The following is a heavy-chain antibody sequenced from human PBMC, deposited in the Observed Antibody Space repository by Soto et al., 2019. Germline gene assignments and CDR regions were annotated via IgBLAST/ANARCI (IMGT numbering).Heavy chain of an antibody. D-gene: IGHD3-22*01. J-gene: IGHJ3*01. CDR1: GFSFSRYG. CDR3: SKAMIGSYDSDAFDV. Sequence: GGSLRLSCAASGFSFSRYGIHWVRQAPGKGLEWVAVISYDESTTFYADSVKGRFTISRDNSKNTLFLQMNSLRPEDTAVYYCSKAMIGSYDSDAFDVWGQGTMVTVSS. CDR2: ISYDESTT. V-gene: IGHV3-30*18.